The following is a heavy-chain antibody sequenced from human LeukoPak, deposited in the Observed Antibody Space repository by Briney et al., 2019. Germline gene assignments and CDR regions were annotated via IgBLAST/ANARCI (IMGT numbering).Heavy chain of an antibody. CDR2: INPNSGGT. CDR1: GYTFTGYF. D-gene: IGHD1-26*01. J-gene: IGHJ4*02. V-gene: IGHV1-2*02. CDR3: ARASFSIVGATTAFDY. Sequence: ASVKVSCKASGYTFTGYFMHWVRQAPGQGLEWMGWINPNSGGTNYAQKLQGRVTMTRDTSISTAYMELSRLRADDTAVYYCARASFSIVGATTAFDYWGQGTLVTVSS.